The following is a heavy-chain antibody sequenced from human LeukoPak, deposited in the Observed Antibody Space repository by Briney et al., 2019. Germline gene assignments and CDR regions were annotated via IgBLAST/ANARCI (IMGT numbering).Heavy chain of an antibody. J-gene: IGHJ4*02. V-gene: IGHV3-53*01. CDR1: GFTVSSNY. D-gene: IGHD1-1*01. CDR3: ARGYNGNDARYFDY. Sequence: GGSLRLSCAASGFTVSSNYMSWVRQAPGKGLEWVSVIYSGGSTYYADSVKGRFTISRDNAKNSLYLQMNSLRAEDTAVYYCARGYNGNDARYFDYGGQETLVTVSS. CDR2: IYSGGST.